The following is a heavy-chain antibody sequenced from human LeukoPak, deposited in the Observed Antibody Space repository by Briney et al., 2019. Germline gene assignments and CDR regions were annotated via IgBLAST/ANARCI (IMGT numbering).Heavy chain of an antibody. J-gene: IGHJ3*02. D-gene: IGHD3-22*01. CDR3: ARFDSSDYFDAFDI. CDR2: IYYSGSS. Sequence: TSETLSLTCTVSGGSISSYYWSWIRQPPGKGLECIGYIYYSGSSNYSPSLKSRVPISVDTSKNQFSRRLSSVTAADTAVYYCARFDSSDYFDAFDIWGQGTMVTVSS. V-gene: IGHV4-59*08. CDR1: GGSISSYY.